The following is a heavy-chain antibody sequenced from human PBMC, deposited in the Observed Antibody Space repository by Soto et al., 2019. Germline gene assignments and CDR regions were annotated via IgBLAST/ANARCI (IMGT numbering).Heavy chain of an antibody. Sequence: QVQLVQSGAEVKKPGASVKVSCKASGYTFTGYYMHWVRQAPGQGLEWMGWINPNSGGTNYAQKFQGRVTMTRDTSISTAYMELSRLRSDDTAVYYCAREPRWDYYGSVSPDYWGQGTLVTVSS. CDR1: GYTFTGYY. CDR2: INPNSGGT. CDR3: AREPRWDYYGSVSPDY. D-gene: IGHD3-10*01. J-gene: IGHJ4*02. V-gene: IGHV1-2*02.